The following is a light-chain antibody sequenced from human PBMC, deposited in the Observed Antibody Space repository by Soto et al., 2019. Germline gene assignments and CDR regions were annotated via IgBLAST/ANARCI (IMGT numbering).Light chain of an antibody. Sequence: QSVLTQPPSASGTPGQRVTISCSGSSSNIGSNYVYWYQQLPGAAPKLLIYRNNQRPSGVPDRFSGSKSGTSASLAISGLRSEDKADYYCAAWDDSLSGRVFGGGTKPTVL. J-gene: IGLJ2*01. V-gene: IGLV1-47*01. CDR2: RNN. CDR3: AAWDDSLSGRV. CDR1: SSNIGSNY.